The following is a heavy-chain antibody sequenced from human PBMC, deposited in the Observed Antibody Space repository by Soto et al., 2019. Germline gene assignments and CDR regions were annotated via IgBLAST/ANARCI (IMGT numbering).Heavy chain of an antibody. D-gene: IGHD3-22*01. CDR1: GGSISSGGYY. J-gene: IGHJ4*02. CDR2: IYYSGST. CDR3: ARAHDYYDSSGYHKGRRFDY. V-gene: IGHV4-31*03. Sequence: QVQLQESGPGLVKPSQTLSLTCTVSGGSISSGGYYWSWIRQHPGKGLEWIGYIYYSGSTYYNPSRKRRVTISVDTSKNQVSLKLSSVTAADTAVYYCARAHDYYDSSGYHKGRRFDYWGQGTLVTVSS.